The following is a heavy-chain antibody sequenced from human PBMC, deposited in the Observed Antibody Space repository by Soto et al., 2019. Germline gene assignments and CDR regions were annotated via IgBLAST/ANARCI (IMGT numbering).Heavy chain of an antibody. CDR1: GFTFSSYA. V-gene: IGHV3-30-3*01. Sequence: GGSLRLSCAASGFTFSSYAMHWVRQAPGKGLEWVAVISYGGSNKYYADSVKGRFTISRDNSKNTLYLQMNSLRAEDTAVYYCARDLVGATGPRTYYYYGMDVWGQGTTVTVSS. CDR3: ARDLVGATGPRTYYYYGMDV. CDR2: ISYGGSNK. J-gene: IGHJ6*02. D-gene: IGHD1-26*01.